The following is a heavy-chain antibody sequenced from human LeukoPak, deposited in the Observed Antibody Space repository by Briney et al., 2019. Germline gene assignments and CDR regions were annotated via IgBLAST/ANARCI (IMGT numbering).Heavy chain of an antibody. CDR1: GGSISSYY. CDR2: IYYSGST. D-gene: IGHD3-10*01. CDR3: ARHPYYGSGSYYPGYFDY. Sequence: SETLSLTCIVSGGSISSYYWSWIRQPPGKGLEWIGYIYYSGSTNYNPSLKSRVTISVDTSKNQFSLKLSSVTAADTAVYYCARHPYYGSGSYYPGYFDYWGQGTLVTVSS. V-gene: IGHV4-59*08. J-gene: IGHJ4*02.